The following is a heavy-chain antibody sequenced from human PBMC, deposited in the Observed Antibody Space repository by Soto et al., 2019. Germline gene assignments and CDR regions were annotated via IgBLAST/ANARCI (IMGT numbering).Heavy chain of an antibody. CDR3: VRGGGGGLFDP. Sequence: PGGSLRLSCAGSGFTFGNSYMSWIRQAPGKGLEWLSYISPGSRYPAYADSVKGRFTISRDNAKRSLYLQMMSLTAEDTAIYYCVRGGGGGLFDPWGQGAMVTVSS. D-gene: IGHD2-15*01. CDR2: ISPGSRYP. CDR1: GFTFGNSY. V-gene: IGHV3-11*06. J-gene: IGHJ5*02.